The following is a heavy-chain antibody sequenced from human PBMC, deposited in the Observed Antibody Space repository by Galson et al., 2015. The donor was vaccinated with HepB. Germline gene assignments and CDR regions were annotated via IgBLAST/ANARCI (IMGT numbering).Heavy chain of an antibody. D-gene: IGHD4-17*01. CDR1: GYTFTSYA. CDR3: ARGIYGDYYYGMDV. J-gene: IGHJ6*02. CDR2: INAGNGNT. V-gene: IGHV1-3*01. Sequence: SVKVSCKASGYTFTSYAMHWARQAPGQRLEWMGWINAGNGNTKYSQKFQGRVTITRDTSASTAYMELSSLRSEDTAVYYCARGIYGDYYYGMDVWGQGTTVTVSS.